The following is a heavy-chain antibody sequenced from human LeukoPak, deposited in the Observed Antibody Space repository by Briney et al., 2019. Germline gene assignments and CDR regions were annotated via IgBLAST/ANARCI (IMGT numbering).Heavy chain of an antibody. CDR1: GFAFSSYG. D-gene: IGHD6-19*01. CDR2: ISGSGGST. J-gene: IGHJ4*02. V-gene: IGHV3-23*01. Sequence: GGSLRLSCAASGFAFSSYGMSWVRQAPGKGLEWVSAISGSGGSTYYADSVKGRFTISRDNAKNSLYLQMNSLRAEDTAVYYCARESIAVAGAPFDYWGQGTLVTVSS. CDR3: ARESIAVAGAPFDY.